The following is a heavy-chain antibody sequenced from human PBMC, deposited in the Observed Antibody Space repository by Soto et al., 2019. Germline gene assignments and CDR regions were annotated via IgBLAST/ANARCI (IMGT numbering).Heavy chain of an antibody. CDR1: GGSFSGYY. CDR3: ARGLYCSGGSCYGTSLFY. CDR2: INHSGST. Sequence: SETLSLTCAVYGGSFSGYYWSWIRQPPGKGLEWIGEINHSGSTNYNPSLKSRVTISVDTSKNQFCLKLSSVTAADTAVYYCARGLYCSGGSCYGTSLFYWGQGTLVTVSS. J-gene: IGHJ4*02. D-gene: IGHD2-15*01. V-gene: IGHV4-34*01.